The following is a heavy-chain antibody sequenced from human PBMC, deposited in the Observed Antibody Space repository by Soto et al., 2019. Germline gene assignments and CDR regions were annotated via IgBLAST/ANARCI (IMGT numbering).Heavy chain of an antibody. D-gene: IGHD6-13*01. CDR2: IYYSGST. Sequence: PSETLSLTCTVSGGSISSYYWSWIRQPPGKGLEWIGYIYYSGSTNYNPSLKSRVTISVDTSKNQFSLKLSSVTAADTAVYYCARDSDSSSWYSGWFDPWGQGTLVTVSS. CDR3: ARDSDSSSWYSGWFDP. CDR1: GGSISSYY. J-gene: IGHJ5*02. V-gene: IGHV4-59*01.